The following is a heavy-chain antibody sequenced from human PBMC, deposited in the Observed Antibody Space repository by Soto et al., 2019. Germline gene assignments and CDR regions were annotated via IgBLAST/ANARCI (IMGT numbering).Heavy chain of an antibody. CDR3: ARRPSGSYSDY. V-gene: IGHV4-39*01. CDR1: GGSISSSSYY. Sequence: QLQLQESGPGLVKPSETLSLTCTVSGGSISSSSYYWGWIRQPPGKGLEYIGSMYYSGSTYYNPSLKSRVTLSVDTSKNQFSLKLSSVTAADTAIYYCARRPSGSYSDYWGQGTLVTVSS. J-gene: IGHJ4*02. D-gene: IGHD3-10*01. CDR2: MYYSGST.